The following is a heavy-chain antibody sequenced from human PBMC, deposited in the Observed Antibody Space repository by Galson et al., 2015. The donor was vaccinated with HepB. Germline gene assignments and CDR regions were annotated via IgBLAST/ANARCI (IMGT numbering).Heavy chain of an antibody. V-gene: IGHV1-18*01. CDR2: ISAYNGNT. J-gene: IGHJ3*02. Sequence: SVKVSCKASGYTFTSYDINWVRQAPGQGLEWMGWISAYNGNTNYAQKLQGRVTMTTDTSTSTAYMELRSLRSDDTAVYYCARGEVPADAFDIWGQGTMVTVSS. CDR3: ARGEVPADAFDI. D-gene: IGHD2-2*01. CDR1: GYTFTSYD.